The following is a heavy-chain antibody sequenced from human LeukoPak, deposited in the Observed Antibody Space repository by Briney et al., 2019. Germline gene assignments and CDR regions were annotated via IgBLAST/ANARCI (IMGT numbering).Heavy chain of an antibody. D-gene: IGHD6-13*01. J-gene: IGHJ6*02. Sequence: ASVKVSCKVSGYTLTELSMHWVRQAPGKGLEWMGGLDPEDGETIYAQKFQGRVTMTEDTSTDTAYMELSSLRSEDTAVYYCATSGSSWTPAMDVWGQGTTVTVSS. CDR2: LDPEDGET. CDR1: GYTLTELS. CDR3: ATSGSSWTPAMDV. V-gene: IGHV1-24*01.